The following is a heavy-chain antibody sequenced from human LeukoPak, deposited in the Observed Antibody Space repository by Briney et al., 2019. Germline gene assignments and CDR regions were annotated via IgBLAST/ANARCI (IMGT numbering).Heavy chain of an antibody. D-gene: IGHD2-2*01. Sequence: QTGGSLRLSCAASRFTFSSYEMHWVRQAPGKGLEWVSTISGSGGATYYADSVKGRFTISRDNSKITLYLQMNGLRAEDTALFYCAKAVVVVPAATPFDYWGLGTLVTVSS. J-gene: IGHJ4*02. CDR2: ISGSGGAT. CDR3: AKAVVVVPAATPFDY. CDR1: RFTFSSYE. V-gene: IGHV3-23*01.